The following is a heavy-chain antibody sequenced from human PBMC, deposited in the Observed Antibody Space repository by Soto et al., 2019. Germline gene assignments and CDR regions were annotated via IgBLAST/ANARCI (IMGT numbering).Heavy chain of an antibody. CDR1: GFTFSDYY. V-gene: IGHV3-11*06. J-gene: IGHJ4*02. CDR3: ARDRMDIVATKRLNFFDY. CDR2: ISSSSSYT. D-gene: IGHD5-12*01. Sequence: GGSLRLSCAASGFTFSDYYMSWIRQAPGKGLEWVSYISSSSSYTNYADSVKGRFTVSRDNAKNSLYLQMNSLRAEDTAVYYCARDRMDIVATKRLNFFDYWGQGTLVTVSS.